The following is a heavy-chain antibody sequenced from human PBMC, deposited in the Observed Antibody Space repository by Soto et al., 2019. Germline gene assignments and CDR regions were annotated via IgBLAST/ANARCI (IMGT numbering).Heavy chain of an antibody. J-gene: IGHJ4*02. CDR1: GFTFSSYG. Sequence: GGSLRLSCAASGFTFSSYGMHWVRQAPGKGLEWVAVISYDGSNKYYVDSVKGRFTISRDNAKRSLYLQMNSLRAEDTAVYYCARDFYGGYTYGPGDYWGQGALVTVSS. CDR2: ISYDGSNK. V-gene: IGHV3-30*03. D-gene: IGHD5-18*01. CDR3: ARDFYGGYTYGPGDY.